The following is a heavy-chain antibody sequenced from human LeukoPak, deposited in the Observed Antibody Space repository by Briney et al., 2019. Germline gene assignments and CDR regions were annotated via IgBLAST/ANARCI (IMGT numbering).Heavy chain of an antibody. Sequence: SETRSLTCAVYGGSFSGYYWSWIRQPPGKGLEWIGEINHSGSTNYNPSLKSRVTISVDTSKNQFSLKLSSVTAADTAVYYCARGDDSSGYPDYWGQGTLVTVSS. V-gene: IGHV4-34*01. D-gene: IGHD3-22*01. J-gene: IGHJ4*02. CDR2: INHSGST. CDR1: GGSFSGYY. CDR3: ARGDDSSGYPDY.